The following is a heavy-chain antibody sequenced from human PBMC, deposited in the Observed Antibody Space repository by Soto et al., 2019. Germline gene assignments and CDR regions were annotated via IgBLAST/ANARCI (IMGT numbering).Heavy chain of an antibody. CDR1: GGTFSSNA. CDR3: ATGGRGYSSSFPQFYFEY. J-gene: IGHJ4*01. V-gene: IGHV1-69*13. CDR2: ILPIFNTA. D-gene: IGHD5-18*01. Sequence: ASVKVSCKASGGTFSSNAISWVRQAPGQGPEWMGGILPIFNTANYAQNFQGRVTITADESTSTSYMELTSLKSEGTAIYYCATGGRGYSSSFPQFYFEYWGHGTLVTVSS.